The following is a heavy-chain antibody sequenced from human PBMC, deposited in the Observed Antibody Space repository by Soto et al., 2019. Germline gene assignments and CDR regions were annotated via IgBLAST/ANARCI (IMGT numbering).Heavy chain of an antibody. D-gene: IGHD3-16*01. V-gene: IGHV1-2*04. CDR2: INPNSGGT. CDR1: GYTFTGYY. J-gene: IGHJ6*02. Sequence: QVQLVQSGAEVKKPGASVKVSCKASGYTFTGYYMHWVRQAPGQGLEWMGWINPNSGGTNYAQKFQGWVTMTRDTSISTAYMELSRLRSDDTAVYYCAREARGRLGYCGMDVWGQGTTVTVSS. CDR3: AREARGRLGYCGMDV.